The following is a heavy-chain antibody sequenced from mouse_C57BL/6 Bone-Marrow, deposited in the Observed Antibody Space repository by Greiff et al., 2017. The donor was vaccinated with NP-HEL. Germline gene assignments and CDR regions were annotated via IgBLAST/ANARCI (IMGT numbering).Heavy chain of an antibody. CDR1: GYSFTGYY. J-gene: IGHJ3*01. V-gene: IGHV1-42*01. CDR2: INPSTGGT. CDR3: ARSPSWFAY. Sequence: EVQLQQSGPELVKPGASVKISCKASGYSFTGYYMNWVKQSPEKSLEWIGEINPSTGGTTYNQKFKAKATLTVDKSSSTAYRQLKSLTSEDSAVYYCARSPSWFAYWGQGTLVTVSA.